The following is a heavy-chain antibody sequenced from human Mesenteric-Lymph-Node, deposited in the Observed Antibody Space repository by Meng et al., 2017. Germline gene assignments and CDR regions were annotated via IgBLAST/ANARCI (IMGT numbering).Heavy chain of an antibody. J-gene: IGHJ5*02. Sequence: QVQLVQSGAEVKKTWASEKVSCKASGYTFTGYYMHWVRQAPGQGLEWMGRINPNSGGTNYAQKFQGRVTMTRDTSISTAYMELSSLRSDDTAVYYCARDGSGYYNWFDPWGQGSLVTVSS. CDR2: INPNSGGT. V-gene: IGHV1-2*06. CDR3: ARDGSGYYNWFDP. CDR1: GYTFTGYY. D-gene: IGHD3-22*01.